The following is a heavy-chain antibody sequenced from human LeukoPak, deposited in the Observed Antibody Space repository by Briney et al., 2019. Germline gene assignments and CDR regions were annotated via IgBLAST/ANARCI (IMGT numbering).Heavy chain of an antibody. V-gene: IGHV1-69*13. J-gene: IGHJ5*02. D-gene: IGHD3-22*01. Sequence: ASVKVSCKASGGTFSSYAISWVRQAPGQGLEWMGGIIPIFGTANYAQKFQGRVTITADESTSTAYMELSSLRSEDTAVYYCARDYYDSSGFGINWFDPWGQGTLVTVSS. CDR3: ARDYYDSSGFGINWFDP. CDR1: GGTFSSYA. CDR2: IIPIFGTA.